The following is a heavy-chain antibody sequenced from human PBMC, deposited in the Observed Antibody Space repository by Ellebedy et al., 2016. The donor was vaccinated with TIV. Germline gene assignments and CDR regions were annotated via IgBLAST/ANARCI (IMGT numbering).Heavy chain of an antibody. J-gene: IGHJ4*02. CDR1: GGSFSGYY. V-gene: IGHV4-34*01. CDR3: ARGLARDY. CDR2: ITHSGST. Sequence: MPSETLSLTCAVYGGSFSGYYWSWFRQPPGKGLEWIVEITHSGSTNYNQSLKSRVTISVDTSKNQFSLNTSSVTAADTAVYYCARGLARDYWGQGTLVTVSS.